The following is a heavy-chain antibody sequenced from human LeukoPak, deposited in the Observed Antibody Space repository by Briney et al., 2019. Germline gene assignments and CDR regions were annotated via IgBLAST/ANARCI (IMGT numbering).Heavy chain of an antibody. D-gene: IGHD6-19*01. J-gene: IGHJ5*02. V-gene: IGHV5-51*01. Sequence: GESLKISCKGSGYSFTSNWIAWVRQMPGKGLEWMGIIYPGDSDTGYSPSFQGQVTISADKSISTAYLQWNSLKATDTAMYYCARHPPYSSGRRWFDPWGQGTLVIVSS. CDR3: ARHPPYSSGRRWFDP. CDR1: GYSFTSNW. CDR2: IYPGDSDT.